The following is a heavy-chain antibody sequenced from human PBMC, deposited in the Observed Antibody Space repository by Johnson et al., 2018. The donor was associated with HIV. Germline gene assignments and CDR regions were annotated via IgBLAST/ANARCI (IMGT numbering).Heavy chain of an antibody. CDR2: IWYDGSNK. J-gene: IGHJ3*01. D-gene: IGHD3-16*01. CDR1: GFTFSSYG. CDR3: AKPPSMGADAFDV. Sequence: QMQLVESGGGVVQPGGSLRLSCAASGFTFSSYGMHWVRQAPGKGLEWVAVIWYDGSNKYYADSVKGRFNISRDNSKNTLYLQMNSLRAEDSALYYCAKPPSMGADAFDVWGQGTMVTVSS. V-gene: IGHV3-30*02.